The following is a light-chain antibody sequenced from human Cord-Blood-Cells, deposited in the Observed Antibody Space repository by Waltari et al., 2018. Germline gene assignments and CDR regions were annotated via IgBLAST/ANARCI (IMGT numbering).Light chain of an antibody. CDR1: SSDVGGYNY. J-gene: IGLJ1*01. Sequence: QSALTQPRSVSGSPGQSVTIPCTGTSSDVGGYNYVSWYQQHPGKAPKLMIYDVSKRPSGVPDRCSGSKSGNTASLTISGLQAEDEADYYCCSYAGSYKVFGTGTKVTVL. CDR2: DVS. V-gene: IGLV2-11*01. CDR3: CSYAGSYKV.